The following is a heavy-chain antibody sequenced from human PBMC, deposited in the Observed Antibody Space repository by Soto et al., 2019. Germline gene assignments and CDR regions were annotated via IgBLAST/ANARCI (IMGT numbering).Heavy chain of an antibody. J-gene: IGHJ6*02. V-gene: IGHV6-1*01. CDR2: TYYRSKWYN. D-gene: IGHD3-10*01. CDR1: GDSVSSNSAA. CDR3: ARDVVTLVRGVIADYYVMDV. Sequence: PSQTLSLTCAISGDSVSSNSAAWNWIRQSPSRGLEWLGRTYYRSKWYNDYAVSVKSRITINPDTSKNQFSLQLNSVTPEDTAVYYCARDVVTLVRGVIADYYVMDVWGQGSKVTVSS.